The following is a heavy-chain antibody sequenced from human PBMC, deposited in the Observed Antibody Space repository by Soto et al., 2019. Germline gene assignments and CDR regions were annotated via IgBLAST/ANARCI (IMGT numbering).Heavy chain of an antibody. CDR2: MYYSGST. D-gene: IGHD6-13*01. J-gene: IGHJ6*03. Sequence: QVQLQESGPGLVKPSETLSLTCTVSGASIRNYYWSWIRQPPGKGLEWIGYMYYSGSTNYNPSLKSRVTISVDTSKSQSSLKLSSVTATDTAVYYCARTKVAAGDYYYYMDVWGKGTTVTVSS. V-gene: IGHV4-59*08. CDR1: GASIRNYY. CDR3: ARTKVAAGDYYYYMDV.